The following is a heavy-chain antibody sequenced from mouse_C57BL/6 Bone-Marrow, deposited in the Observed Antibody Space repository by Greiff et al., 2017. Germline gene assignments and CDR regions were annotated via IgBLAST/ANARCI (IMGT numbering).Heavy chain of an antibody. CDR1: GYTFTSYW. V-gene: IGHV1-69*01. Sequence: QVQLQQPGAELVMPGASVKLSCKASGYTFTSYWMHWVKQRPGQGLEWIGEIDPSASYTNYNQKFKGKSTLTVDKSSSTAYMELSSLTSEDSAVYYCAKEEGFGWYFDVWGTGTTVTVSS. D-gene: IGHD3-3*01. CDR2: IDPSASYT. J-gene: IGHJ1*03. CDR3: AKEEGFGWYFDV.